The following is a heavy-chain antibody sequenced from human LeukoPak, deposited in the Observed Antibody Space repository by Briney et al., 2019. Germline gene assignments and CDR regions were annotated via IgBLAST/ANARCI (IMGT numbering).Heavy chain of an antibody. D-gene: IGHD6-6*01. V-gene: IGHV1-46*01. CDR3: ARVMAKSSIVASLDY. J-gene: IGHJ4*02. CDR1: GYTFTSYY. Sequence: ASVKVSCKASGYTFTSYYMHWVRQAPGQGLEWMGIINPSGGSASYAQKFQGRVTMTRDTSTSTVYMELSSLRSEGTAVYYCARVMAKSSIVASLDYWGQGTLVTVSS. CDR2: INPSGGSA.